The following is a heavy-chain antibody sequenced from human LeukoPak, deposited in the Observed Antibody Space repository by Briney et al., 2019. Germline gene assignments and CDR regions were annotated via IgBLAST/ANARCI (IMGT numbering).Heavy chain of an antibody. CDR2: IYYSGST. CDR1: GGSISSYY. CDR3: ARDRAGRGYNWFDP. J-gene: IGHJ5*02. V-gene: IGHV4-39*07. D-gene: IGHD3-10*01. Sequence: SETLSLTCTVSGGSISSYYWSWIRQPPGKGLEWIGSIYYSGSTYYNPSLKSRVTILVDTSKNQFSLKLSSVTAADTAVYYCARDRAGRGYNWFDPWGQGTLVTVSS.